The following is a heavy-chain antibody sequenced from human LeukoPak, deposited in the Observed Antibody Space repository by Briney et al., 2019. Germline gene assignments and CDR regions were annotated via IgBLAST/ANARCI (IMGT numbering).Heavy chain of an antibody. Sequence: GASVKVSCKASGYTFTGYYMHWVRQAPGQGLEWMGWINPNSGGTNYAQKFQGRVTMTRDTSISTAYMELSRLRSDDTAVDYCARAITGFVYSSSSYYYMDVWGRGTTVTVSS. CDR2: INPNSGGT. CDR1: GYTFTGYY. CDR3: ARAITGFVYSSSSYYYMDV. D-gene: IGHD6-13*01. J-gene: IGHJ6*03. V-gene: IGHV1-2*02.